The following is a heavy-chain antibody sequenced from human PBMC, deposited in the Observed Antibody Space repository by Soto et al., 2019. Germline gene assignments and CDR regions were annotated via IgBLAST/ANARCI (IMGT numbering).Heavy chain of an antibody. Sequence: QLQLQESASGLVKPSQTLSHTCAVSAGSIRSGRYSWSWIWQPPGKGVEWIGYIYHSGGTYYNPPLKSRVNISVDRSKNQFSLKRSSVTAADTDVYYCARRPYSSGWYFDYCGQGTLVTVSS. V-gene: IGHV4-30-2*01. J-gene: IGHJ4*02. CDR1: AGSIRSGRYS. D-gene: IGHD6-19*01. CDR3: ARRPYSSGWYFDY. CDR2: IYHSGGT.